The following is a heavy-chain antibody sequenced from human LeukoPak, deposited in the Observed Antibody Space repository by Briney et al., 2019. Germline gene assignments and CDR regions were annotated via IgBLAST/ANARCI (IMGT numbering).Heavy chain of an antibody. CDR1: GFTFDDYA. D-gene: IGHD3-16*01. CDR3: ARDSRGTTFDY. V-gene: IGHV3-9*01. Sequence: GGSLRLSCAAPGFTFDDYAMHWVRQAPGKGLEWVSGISWNSGSIGYADSVKGRFTISRDNAKNSLYLQMNSLRPEDTAVYYCARDSRGTTFDYWGQGTLVTVSS. CDR2: ISWNSGSI. J-gene: IGHJ4*02.